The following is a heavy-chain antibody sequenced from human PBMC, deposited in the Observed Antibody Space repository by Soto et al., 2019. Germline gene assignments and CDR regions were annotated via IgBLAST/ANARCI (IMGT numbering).Heavy chain of an antibody. CDR1: GYTLTSYA. V-gene: IGHV1-3*01. D-gene: IGHD2-15*01. CDR3: ASPTPPYCSGGSCYSDDAFDI. Sequence: ASVKVSCKASGYTLTSYAMHWVRQAPGQRLEWMGWINAGNGNTKYSQKFQGRVTITRDTSASTAYMELSSLRSEDTAVYYCASPTPPYCSGGSCYSDDAFDIWGQGTMVTVSS. J-gene: IGHJ3*02. CDR2: INAGNGNT.